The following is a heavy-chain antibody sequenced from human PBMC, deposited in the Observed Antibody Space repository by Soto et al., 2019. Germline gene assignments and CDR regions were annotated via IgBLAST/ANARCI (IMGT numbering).Heavy chain of an antibody. J-gene: IGHJ4*02. D-gene: IGHD6-19*01. Sequence: EVQLVESGGGLIQPGGSLRLSCAASGFTVSGSYMSWVRQAPGEGLEWVSVIYSVGSTYYADSVRGRFTISRDNSKNTLYLLMNSLRAEDTAVYYCARQQWLGLFDYWGQGTLVTVSS. CDR2: IYSVGST. CDR3: ARQQWLGLFDY. V-gene: IGHV3-53*01. CDR1: GFTVSGSY.